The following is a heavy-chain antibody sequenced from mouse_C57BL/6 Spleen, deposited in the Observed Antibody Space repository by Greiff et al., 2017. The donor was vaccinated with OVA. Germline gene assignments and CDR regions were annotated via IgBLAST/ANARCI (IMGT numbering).Heavy chain of an antibody. CDR3: ARGGYGYDWYFDV. CDR1: GYTFTSYW. D-gene: IGHD2-2*01. V-gene: IGHV1-53*01. Sequence: VQLQQPGTELVKPGASVKLSCKASGYTFTSYWMHWVKQRPGQGLEWIGNINPSNGGTNYNEKFKSKATLTVDKSSSTAYRQLSSLTSEDSAVYYCARGGYGYDWYFDVWGTGTTVTVSS. CDR2: INPSNGGT. J-gene: IGHJ1*03.